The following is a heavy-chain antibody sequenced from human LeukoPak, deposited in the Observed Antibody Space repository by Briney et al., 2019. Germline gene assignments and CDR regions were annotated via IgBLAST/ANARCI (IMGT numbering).Heavy chain of an antibody. CDR1: GGSISSSSHY. D-gene: IGHD3-10*01. Sequence: SETLSLTCTVSGGSISSSSHYWGWIRQPPGRGLEWIGAIYYGGSTYYNPSLKSRVTISVDTSKNQFSLKLSSVTAADTAVCYCARQRITMIRGVIWEFLIDYWGQGTLVTVSS. J-gene: IGHJ4*02. CDR2: IYYGGST. CDR3: ARQRITMIRGVIWEFLIDY. V-gene: IGHV4-39*01.